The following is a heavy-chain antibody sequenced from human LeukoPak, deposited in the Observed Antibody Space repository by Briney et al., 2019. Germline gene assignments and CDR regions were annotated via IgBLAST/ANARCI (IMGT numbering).Heavy chain of an antibody. V-gene: IGHV1-69*05. J-gene: IGHJ4*02. D-gene: IGHD3-3*01. CDR1: GYTFTAYY. CDR2: IIPIFGTA. CDR3: ARTVLTIFGVPIMEYFDY. Sequence: SVKVSCKASGYTFTAYYIQWVRQAPGQGLEWMGGIIPIFGTANYAQKFQGRVTITTDESTSTAYMELSSLRSEDTAVYYCARTVLTIFGVPIMEYFDYWGQGTLVTVSS.